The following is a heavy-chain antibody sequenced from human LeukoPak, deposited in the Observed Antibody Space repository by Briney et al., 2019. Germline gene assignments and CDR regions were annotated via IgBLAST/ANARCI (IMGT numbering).Heavy chain of an antibody. Sequence: GGSLRLSCTTSGVTFSNSWMSCVRQAPGKGLEWVATIRPDGSEGYYADSVRGRFTISRDNSKNSFYLQMSSLRAEDTGVFYCARDVAYSAFDYWGQGTLVTVSS. J-gene: IGHJ4*02. CDR1: GVTFSNSW. CDR3: ARDVAYSAFDY. D-gene: IGHD2-21*01. V-gene: IGHV3-7*01. CDR2: IRPDGSEG.